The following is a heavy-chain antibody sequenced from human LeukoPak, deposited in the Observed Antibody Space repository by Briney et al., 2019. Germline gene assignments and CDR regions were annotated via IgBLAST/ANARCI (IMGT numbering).Heavy chain of an antibody. D-gene: IGHD3-10*01. V-gene: IGHV1-18*01. CDR1: GYTFTSYG. CDR3: ARVPGIKYYGSGSLDMAY. J-gene: IGHJ4*02. Sequence: ASVKVSCKASGYTFTSYGISWVRQAPGQGLEWMGWISAYNGNTNYAQKLQGRVTMTTDTSTSTAYMELRSLRSDDTAVYYCARVPGIKYYGSGSLDMAYWGQGTLVTVSS. CDR2: ISAYNGNT.